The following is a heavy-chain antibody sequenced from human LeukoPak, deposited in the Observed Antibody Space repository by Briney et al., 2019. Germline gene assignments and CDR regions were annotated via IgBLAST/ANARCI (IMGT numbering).Heavy chain of an antibody. Sequence: GSLRLSCAASGFTFSSYEMNWVRQPPGKGLEGIGSIYYSGSTYYNPSLKSRVTISVDTSKNQFSLKLSSVTAADTAVYYCASEDNDFWSGYLGLSLFDPWGQGTLVTVSS. J-gene: IGHJ5*02. D-gene: IGHD3-3*01. CDR2: IYYSGST. CDR3: ASEDNDFWSGYLGLSLFDP. V-gene: IGHV4-39*01. CDR1: GFTFSSYE.